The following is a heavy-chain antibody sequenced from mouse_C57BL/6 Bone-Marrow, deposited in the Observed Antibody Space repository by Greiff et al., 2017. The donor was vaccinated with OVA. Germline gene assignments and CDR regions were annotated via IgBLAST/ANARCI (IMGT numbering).Heavy chain of an antibody. CDR2: IDPSDSYT. CDR3: ARYGYGLFAY. J-gene: IGHJ3*01. CDR1: GYTFTSYW. Sequence: VQLQQPGAELVKPGASVKLSCKASGYTFTSYWMQWVKQRPGQGLEWIGEIDPSDSYTNYNQKFKGKATLTVDTSSSTAYMQLSSLTSEDSAVYYCARYGYGLFAYWGQGTLVTVSA. V-gene: IGHV1-50*01. D-gene: IGHD2-2*01.